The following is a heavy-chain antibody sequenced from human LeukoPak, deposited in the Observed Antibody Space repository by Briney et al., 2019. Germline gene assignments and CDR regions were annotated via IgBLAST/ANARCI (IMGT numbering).Heavy chain of an antibody. CDR1: GYTFTRYW. CDR2: MNPGDADA. CDR3: ATGGQYYFDE. Sequence: GEPLKISCKGSGYTFTRYWIAWVRQMPGKGLEWMAIMNPGDADATYSPSFQGQVTVSVDKSVSTAYLQWSSLRAADTAIYYCATGGQYYFDEWGQGTLVTVPS. D-gene: IGHD4-23*01. V-gene: IGHV5-51*01. J-gene: IGHJ4*02.